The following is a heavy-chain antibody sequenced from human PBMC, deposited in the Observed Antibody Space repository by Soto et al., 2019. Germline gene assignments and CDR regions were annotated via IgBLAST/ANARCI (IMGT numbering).Heavy chain of an antibody. Sequence: VQLVESGVSLVQPGRSLRLSCAASGFTFDNCGMHWGRHAPGQNLEWVAGISWYSSTICYADSVKGRFIISRDDAKKHLYLQMDSLRGEDTALYYCVQGRYPTMATPLDHWGQGTQVIVSS. V-gene: IGHV3-9*01. CDR3: VQGRYPTMATPLDH. D-gene: IGHD2-15*01. CDR1: GFTFDNCG. J-gene: IGHJ4*02. CDR2: ISWYSSTI.